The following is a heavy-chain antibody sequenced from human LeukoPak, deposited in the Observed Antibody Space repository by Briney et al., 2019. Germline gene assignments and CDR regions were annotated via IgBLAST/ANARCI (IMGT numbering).Heavy chain of an antibody. Sequence: GASVKVSCKASGYTFTGYYMHWVRQAPGQGLEWMGWINPNSGGTNYAQKFQGRVTMTRDTSISTAYMELSRLRSDDTAVYYCARGTMVRGVTHPFDYWGQGTLVTVSS. CDR1: GYTFTGYY. J-gene: IGHJ4*02. V-gene: IGHV1-2*02. CDR2: INPNSGGT. D-gene: IGHD3-10*01. CDR3: ARGTMVRGVTHPFDY.